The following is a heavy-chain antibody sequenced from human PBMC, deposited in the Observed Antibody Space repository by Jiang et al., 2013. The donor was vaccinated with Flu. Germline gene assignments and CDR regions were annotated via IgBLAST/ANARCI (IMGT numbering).Heavy chain of an antibody. CDR2: ISYDGSNK. CDR1: GFTFSSYA. CDR3: ARDSQSYQQLGHWDY. D-gene: IGHD6-13*01. Sequence: VQLVESGGGVVQPGRSLRLSCAASGFTFSSYAMHWVRQAPGKGLEWVAVISYDGSNKYYADSVKGRFTISRDNSKNTLYLQMNSLRAEDTAVYYCARDSQSYQQLGHWDYWGQGTLVTVSS. V-gene: IGHV3-30*04. J-gene: IGHJ4*02.